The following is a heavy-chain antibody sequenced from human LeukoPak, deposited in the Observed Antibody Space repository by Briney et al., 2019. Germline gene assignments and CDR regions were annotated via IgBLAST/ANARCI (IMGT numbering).Heavy chain of an antibody. CDR3: AKDRDFWSGYYPY. J-gene: IGHJ4*02. V-gene: IGHV3-23*01. CDR2: ISGSGGST. CDR1: GFTFSSYA. Sequence: PGGSLRLSCAASGFTFSSYAMSWVRQAPGKGLEWVSAISGSGGSTYYADSVKGRFTISRDNSKNTLYLRMNSLRAEDTAVYYCAKDRDFWSGYYPYWGQGTLVTVSS. D-gene: IGHD3-3*01.